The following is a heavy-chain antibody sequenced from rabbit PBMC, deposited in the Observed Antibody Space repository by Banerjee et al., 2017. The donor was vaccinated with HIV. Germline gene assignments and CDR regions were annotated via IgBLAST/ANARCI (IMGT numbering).Heavy chain of an antibody. J-gene: IGHJ4*01. CDR1: GFSFTNKYV. Sequence: QEQLEESGGDLVKPEGSLTLTCTASGFSFTNKYVMCWVRQAPGKGLEWIACIYAGSTGSTYYATWAKGRFTLSKTSSTTVTLQMTSLTAADTATYFCARDLAGVIGWNFNLWGQGTLVTVS. CDR3: ARDLAGVIGWNFNL. V-gene: IGHV1S45*01. D-gene: IGHD4-1*01. CDR2: IYAGSTGST.